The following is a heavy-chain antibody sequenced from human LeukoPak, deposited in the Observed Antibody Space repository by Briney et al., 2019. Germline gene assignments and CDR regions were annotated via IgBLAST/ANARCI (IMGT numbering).Heavy chain of an antibody. V-gene: IGHV3-21*01. D-gene: IGHD2-8*01. CDR1: GFTFSSYS. CDR2: ISSSSSYI. CDR3: AKAYCTNGVCNLDY. Sequence: PGGSLRLSCAASGFTFSSYSMNWVRQAPGKGLEWVSSISSSSSYIYYADSVKGRFTISRDNAKNSLYLQMNSLRAEDTAVYYCAKAYCTNGVCNLDYWGQGTLVTVSS. J-gene: IGHJ4*02.